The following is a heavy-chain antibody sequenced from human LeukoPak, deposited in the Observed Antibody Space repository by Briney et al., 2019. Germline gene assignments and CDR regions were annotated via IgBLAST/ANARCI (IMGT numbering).Heavy chain of an antibody. D-gene: IGHD6-6*01. CDR2: ISSGGGNI. Sequence: GGSLRLSCAASGFTFSDYYMGWIRQAPGKGLEWVSYISSGGGNIYYADSVKGRFTISRDNAKNSLYLQMNSLRAEDTAVYYCARVSIAPRHFHYWGQGPLVTVSS. CDR3: ARVSIAPRHFHY. V-gene: IGHV3-11*01. J-gene: IGHJ4*02. CDR1: GFTFSDYY.